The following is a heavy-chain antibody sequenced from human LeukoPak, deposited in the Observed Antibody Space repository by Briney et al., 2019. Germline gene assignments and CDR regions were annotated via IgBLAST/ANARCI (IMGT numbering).Heavy chain of an antibody. V-gene: IGHV3-30*02. Sequence: PGGSLRLSCAASGFTFSSYGMHWVRQAPGKGLEWVAFIRYDGSNKYYADSVKGRFTISRDNSKNTLYLQMNSLRAEDTAVYYCAKDVNYYDSSGYSIFQHWGQGTLVTVSS. CDR1: GFTFSSYG. D-gene: IGHD3-22*01. CDR3: AKDVNYYDSSGYSIFQH. J-gene: IGHJ1*01. CDR2: IRYDGSNK.